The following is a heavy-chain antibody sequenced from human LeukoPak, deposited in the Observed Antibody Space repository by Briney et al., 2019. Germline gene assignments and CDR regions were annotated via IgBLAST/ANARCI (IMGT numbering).Heavy chain of an antibody. CDR3: ARDEGYFHQLLYLSEHPYWCDP. Sequence: PGGSLTLSCAAYGFTFSSYCMNWVRQAPGKGLEWVSSISSSSSYIYYADSVKGRFTLARDNAKNSLYLQINSLRAEDTSVYYCARDEGYFHQLLYLSEHPYWCDPWGQGTLVTVSS. J-gene: IGHJ5*02. CDR2: ISSSSSYI. D-gene: IGHD2-2*02. V-gene: IGHV3-21*01. CDR1: GFTFSSYC.